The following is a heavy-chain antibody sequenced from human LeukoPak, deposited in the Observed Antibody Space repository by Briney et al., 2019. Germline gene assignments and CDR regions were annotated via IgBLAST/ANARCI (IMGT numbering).Heavy chain of an antibody. CDR1: GFTFSSYS. Sequence: GGSLRLSCAASGFTFSSYSMNWVRQAPGKGLEWVSSISSSSSYIYYADSVKGRFTISRDNSKNTLYLQMNSLRAEDTAVYYCANNPGIVGSPGWGQGTLVTVSS. D-gene: IGHD1-26*01. V-gene: IGHV3-21*01. CDR2: ISSSSSYI. J-gene: IGHJ4*02. CDR3: ANNPGIVGSPG.